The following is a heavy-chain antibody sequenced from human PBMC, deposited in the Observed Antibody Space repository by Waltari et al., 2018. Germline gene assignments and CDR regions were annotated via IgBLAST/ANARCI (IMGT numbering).Heavy chain of an antibody. CDR3: AKAYTSGWYNGYFDY. CDR1: GFTFRRYG. J-gene: IGHJ4*02. D-gene: IGHD6-19*01. V-gene: IGHV3-30*18. Sequence: QVQLVESGGGVVQPGRSLRLSCAASGFTFRRYGMPWVRPAPGKGLEWVAVISYDGSNKYYADSVKGRFTISRDNSKNTLYLQMNSLRAEDTAVYYCAKAYTSGWYNGYFDYWGQGTLVTVSS. CDR2: ISYDGSNK.